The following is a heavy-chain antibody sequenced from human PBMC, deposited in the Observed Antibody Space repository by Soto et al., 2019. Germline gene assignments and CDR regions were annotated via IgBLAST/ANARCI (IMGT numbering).Heavy chain of an antibody. D-gene: IGHD3-3*01. J-gene: IGHJ4*02. V-gene: IGHV4-59*01. CDR3: ARGGYDF. Sequence: PSETLSLTCTVSGGSICSYYWSWIRQPPGKGLEWIGYIYYSGSTNYNPSLKSRVTISVDTSKNQFSLKLSSVTAADTAVYYCARGGYDFWSQGTLVTVSS. CDR1: GGSICSYY. CDR2: IYYSGST.